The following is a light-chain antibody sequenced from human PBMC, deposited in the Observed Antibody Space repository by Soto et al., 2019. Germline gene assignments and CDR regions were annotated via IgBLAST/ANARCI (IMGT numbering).Light chain of an antibody. J-gene: IGLJ3*02. CDR3: SSYAGSNNVV. Sequence: QSALTQPPSASGSPGQSVTISGTGTRSDVGSYSYVSWYQQHPGKAPKLMIYEVTKRPSGVPDRFSGSKSGNTASLTVSGLQAEDEADYYCSSYAGSNNVVFGGGPKVTVL. CDR2: EVT. CDR1: RSDVGSYSY. V-gene: IGLV2-8*01.